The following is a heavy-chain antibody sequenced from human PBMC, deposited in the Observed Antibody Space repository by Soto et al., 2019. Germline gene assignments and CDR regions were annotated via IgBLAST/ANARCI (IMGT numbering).Heavy chain of an antibody. D-gene: IGHD1-7*01. V-gene: IGHV3-23*01. J-gene: IGHJ3*02. CDR2: ILVSDST. CDR3: AKATATTGGAFDI. Sequence: EVQMLESGGGLVQPGGSLRLSGEASGSICGGYDMTWSGQPPGKGLGWVSTILVSDSTHYEDSVRGRFTISRDRSKNTVYLQMNSLTVGDTAVYYCAKATATTGGAFDICGQGTMVTVSS. CDR1: GSICGGYD.